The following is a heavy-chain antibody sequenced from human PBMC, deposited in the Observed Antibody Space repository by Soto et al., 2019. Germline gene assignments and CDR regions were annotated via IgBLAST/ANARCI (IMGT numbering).Heavy chain of an antibody. CDR2: ISGSGVNT. CDR1: GFTFSSYA. CDR3: AKGQFFFDP. Sequence: EVQLLESGGGLVQPGGSLRLSCAASGFTFSSYAMSWVHQAPGKGLEWVSGISGSGVNTYYADSVKGRLTISRDNSKNTLYLQMNSLRADDTALYYCAKGQFFFDPWGQGSLVTVSS. J-gene: IGHJ5*02. V-gene: IGHV3-23*01. D-gene: IGHD4-4*01.